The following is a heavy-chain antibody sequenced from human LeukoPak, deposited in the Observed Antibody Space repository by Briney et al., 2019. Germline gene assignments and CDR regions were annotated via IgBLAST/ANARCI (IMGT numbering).Heavy chain of an antibody. CDR1: GGSFSGYY. V-gene: IGHV4-34*01. CDR3: ARRVNYYDSSGYDYGMGV. CDR2: INHSGST. J-gene: IGHJ6*02. Sequence: PSETLSLTCAVYGGSFSGYYWSWIRQPPGKGLAWIGEINHSGSTNYNPSLKSRVTISVDTSKNQFSLKLSSVTAADTAVYYCARRVNYYDSSGYDYGMGVWGQGTTVTVSS. D-gene: IGHD3-22*01.